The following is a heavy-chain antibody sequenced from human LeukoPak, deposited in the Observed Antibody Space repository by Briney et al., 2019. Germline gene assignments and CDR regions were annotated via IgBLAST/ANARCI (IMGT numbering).Heavy chain of an antibody. V-gene: IGHV3-15*01. CDR1: GFTFSNAW. CDR2: IKSKTDGGTT. D-gene: IGHD3-10*01. J-gene: IGHJ4*02. Sequence: GGSLRLPCAASGFTFSNAWMSWVRQAPGKGLEWVGRIKSKTDGGTTDYAAPVKGRFTISRDDSKNTLYLQMNSLKTEDTAVYYCTTYSYGSGSYYTNDYWGQGTLVTVSS. CDR3: TTYSYGSGSYYTNDY.